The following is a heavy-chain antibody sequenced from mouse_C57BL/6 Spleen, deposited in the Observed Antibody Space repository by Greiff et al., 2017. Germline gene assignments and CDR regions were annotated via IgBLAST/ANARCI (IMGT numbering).Heavy chain of an antibody. D-gene: IGHD1-1*01. CDR3: ARYYYGSSYEYFDG. CDR1: GYAFSSSW. V-gene: IGHV1-82*01. J-gene: IGHJ1*03. CDR2: IYPGDGDT. Sequence: VQLQQSGPELVKPGASVKISCKASGYAFSSSWMNWVKQRPGKGLEWIGRIYPGDGDTNYNGKFKGKATLTADKSSSTAYMQLSSLTSEDSAVYFCARYYYGSSYEYFDGWGTGTTVTVSA.